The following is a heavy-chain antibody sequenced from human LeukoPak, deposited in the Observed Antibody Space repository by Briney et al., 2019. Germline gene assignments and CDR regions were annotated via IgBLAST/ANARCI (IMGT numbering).Heavy chain of an antibody. CDR1: EFSVGSNY. V-gene: IGHV3-66*01. CDR3: ARGSSGGYKDY. Sequence: GGSLRLSCAASEFSVGSNYMTWVRQAPGKGLEWVSLIYSGGSTYYADSVKGRFTISRDNAKNSLYLQMNSLRAEDTAVYYCARGSSGGYKDYWGQGTLVTVSS. J-gene: IGHJ4*02. D-gene: IGHD5-24*01. CDR2: IYSGGST.